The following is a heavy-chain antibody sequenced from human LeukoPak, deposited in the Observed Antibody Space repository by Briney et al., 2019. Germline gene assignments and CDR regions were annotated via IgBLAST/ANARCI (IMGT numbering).Heavy chain of an antibody. V-gene: IGHV3-48*01. Sequence: PGGSLRLSCAASGFTFSTYSMNWVRQAPGKGLEWLSYISGSSNTIYYADSVKGRFTISRDNAKNSLYLQMNSLRAEDTAVYFCTRALVAATRNFDYWGQGTQVTVSS. D-gene: IGHD6-13*01. CDR1: GFTFSTYS. CDR3: TRALVAATRNFDY. J-gene: IGHJ4*02. CDR2: ISGSSNTI.